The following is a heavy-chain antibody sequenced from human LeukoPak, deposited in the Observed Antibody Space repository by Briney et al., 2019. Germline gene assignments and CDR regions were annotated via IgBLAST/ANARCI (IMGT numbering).Heavy chain of an antibody. Sequence: GGSLILSCAASGFTFSSYAMHWVRLSPGKGLEYVSGISSNGGTTSYADSVQGRFTISRDNSKNTLYLQMGSLRGEDMAVYYCAKVGSGWPGYYFDYWGQGTLVTVSS. J-gene: IGHJ4*02. CDR2: ISSNGGTT. CDR1: GFTFSSYA. V-gene: IGHV3-64*02. CDR3: AKVGSGWPGYYFDY. D-gene: IGHD6-19*01.